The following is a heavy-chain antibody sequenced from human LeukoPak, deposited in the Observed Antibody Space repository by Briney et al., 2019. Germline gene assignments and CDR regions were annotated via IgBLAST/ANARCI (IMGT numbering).Heavy chain of an antibody. CDR1: GFALKSYS. Sequence: GGSLRLSCAGSGFALKSYSLTWVRQAPGKGLEWVSSISSTSAYIHYADSVRGRFTISRDNAKNSLYLQMNSLRAEDTAVYYCASVRYGDYIFDYWGQGTLVTVSS. CDR2: ISSTSAYI. D-gene: IGHD4-17*01. CDR3: ASVRYGDYIFDY. V-gene: IGHV3-21*04. J-gene: IGHJ4*02.